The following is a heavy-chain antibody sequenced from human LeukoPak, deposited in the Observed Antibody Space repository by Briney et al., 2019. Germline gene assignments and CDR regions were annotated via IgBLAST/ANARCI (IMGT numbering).Heavy chain of an antibody. Sequence: GASVKVSCKASGYTFTDYYMHWVRQAPGQGLEWMGWINPNSGGKHFAQRFQGRVTMTRDTSISTAYMELSRLTSDDTAVYYCARDGLGSWSVDYWGQGTLVTVSP. CDR2: INPNSGGK. V-gene: IGHV1-2*02. CDR3: ARDGLGSWSVDY. J-gene: IGHJ4*02. D-gene: IGHD6-13*01. CDR1: GYTFTDYY.